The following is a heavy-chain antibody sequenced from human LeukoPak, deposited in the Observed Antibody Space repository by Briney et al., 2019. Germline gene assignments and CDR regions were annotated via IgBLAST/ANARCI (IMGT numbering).Heavy chain of an antibody. CDR1: GYTLTELS. Sequence: ASVKVSCKVSGYTLTELSMHWVRQAPGKGLEWMGGFDPEDGETIYAQKFQGRVTMTGDTSTDTAYMELSSLRSEDTAVYYCATGYSSGWYGLYWGQGTLVTVSS. V-gene: IGHV1-24*01. CDR3: ATGYSSGWYGLY. D-gene: IGHD6-19*01. J-gene: IGHJ4*02. CDR2: FDPEDGET.